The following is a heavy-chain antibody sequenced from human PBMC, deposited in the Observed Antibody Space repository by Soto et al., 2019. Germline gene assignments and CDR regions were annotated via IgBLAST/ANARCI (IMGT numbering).Heavy chain of an antibody. J-gene: IGHJ4*02. CDR2: IYTSGSN. CDR1: GGSISSYY. CDR3: ARDPVWAEGEEAGY. Sequence: QVQLQESGPGLVKPSETLSLTCTVSGGSISSYYWSWIRQPAGKGLEWIGRIYTSGSNNYNPSLKSRVTMSVDTSKNHFSLKQSSVNAADTAVYYCARDPVWAEGEEAGYWGQGTLVTVSS. D-gene: IGHD3-16*01. V-gene: IGHV4-4*07.